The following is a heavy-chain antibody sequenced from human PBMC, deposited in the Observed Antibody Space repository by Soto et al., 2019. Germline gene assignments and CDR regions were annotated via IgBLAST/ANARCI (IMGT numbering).Heavy chain of an antibody. J-gene: IGHJ4*02. CDR1: GGSISGSSYY. Sequence: ETLSLTCTVSGGSISGSSYYWGWIRQPPGKGLECIGSVHYSGSTDYNPSLKSRVTISVDTSKNQFSLKLTSVTAADTAVYFCASFSGATYGDYGGGINYWGQGTLVTVSS. CDR3: ASFSGATYGDYGGGINY. V-gene: IGHV4-39*01. CDR2: VHYSGST. D-gene: IGHD4-17*01.